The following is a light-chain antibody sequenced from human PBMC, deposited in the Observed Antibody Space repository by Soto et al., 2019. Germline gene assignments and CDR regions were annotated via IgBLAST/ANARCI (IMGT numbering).Light chain of an antibody. CDR1: QSVDTTF. CDR3: QQYMSSVT. CDR2: GAS. Sequence: EIVLTQSPGSLSLSPGQRATLSCRASQSVDTTFFAWYQKKPGQAPRLLIYGASKRATGIPDRFSGSGSGTDFTLIISRLDPEDFAGYYCQQYMSSVTFGQVTKVEIK. V-gene: IGKV3-20*01. J-gene: IGKJ1*01.